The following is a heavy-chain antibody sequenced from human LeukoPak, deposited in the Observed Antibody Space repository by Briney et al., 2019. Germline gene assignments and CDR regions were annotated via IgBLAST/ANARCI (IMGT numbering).Heavy chain of an antibody. CDR1: GFTFSSYG. V-gene: IGHV3-21*01. CDR2: ISSGSTYI. D-gene: IGHD3-3*02. Sequence: GGSLRLSCAASGFTFSSYGLSWVRQAPGKGLEWVSSISSGSTYISYADSLKGRFTISRDNAKNSLYLQMNSLRAEDTAVYYCAAFSHKGAWGQGTTVTVSS. CDR3: AAFSHKGA. J-gene: IGHJ6*02.